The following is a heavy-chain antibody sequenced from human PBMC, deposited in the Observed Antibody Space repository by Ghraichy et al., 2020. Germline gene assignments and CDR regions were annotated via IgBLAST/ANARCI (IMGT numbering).Heavy chain of an antibody. CDR3: AKGGVWVVGGTLDY. CDR2: ISHDGSNK. Sequence: GGSLRLSCAASGFSFSTSGMHWVRQAPGKGLEWVAVISHDGSNKYYANSVKGRFTISRDNSKNTLYLQMKSLRAEDTAVYYCAKGGVWVVGGTLDYWGQGTLVTVSS. D-gene: IGHD1-26*01. CDR1: GFSFSTSG. J-gene: IGHJ4*02. V-gene: IGHV3-30*18.